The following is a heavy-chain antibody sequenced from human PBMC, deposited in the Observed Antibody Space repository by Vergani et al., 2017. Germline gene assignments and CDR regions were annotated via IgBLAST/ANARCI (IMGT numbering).Heavy chain of an antibody. V-gene: IGHV1-8*01. CDR3: AGCGLRSGWSFFDY. D-gene: IGHD6-19*01. CDR1: GYTFTSYD. CDR2: MNPNSGNT. Sequence: QVQLVQSGAEVKKPGASVKVSCKASGYTFTSYDLNWVRQATGQGLEWMGWMNPNSGNTGYAQKFQGRVTMTRNTSISTAYMELSSLRSEDTAVYYCAGCGLRSGWSFFDYGGQGTLATVSP. J-gene: IGHJ4*02.